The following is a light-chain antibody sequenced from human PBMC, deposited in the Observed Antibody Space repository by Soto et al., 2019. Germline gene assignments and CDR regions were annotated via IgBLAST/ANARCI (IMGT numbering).Light chain of an antibody. CDR2: GTS. CDR3: QQYANSPLLT. CDR1: QTIGSNY. V-gene: IGKV3-20*01. Sequence: EIVLTQAPGTLSLSPGETATLSCRASQTIGSNYLAWYQQKPGQAPRLLIFGTSTRATGIPDRFSGSGSGTDFTLSISRLEPEDFAVYYCQQYANSPLLTFGGGTKVDI. J-gene: IGKJ4*01.